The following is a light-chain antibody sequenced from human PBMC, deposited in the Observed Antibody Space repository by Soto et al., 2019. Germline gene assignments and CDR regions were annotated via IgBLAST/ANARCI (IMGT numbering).Light chain of an antibody. CDR2: DVS. CDR3: CSYTRSGTLI. J-gene: IGLJ1*01. CDR1: SSDVGDYNY. V-gene: IGLV2-14*01. Sequence: QSALTQPASVSGSPGHSITISCTGTSSDVGDYNYVSWYQQHPGKAPKVIIYDVSNRPSGVSYRFSATKSGNTASLTISGLQAEDEADYYCCSYTRSGTLIFGTGTKVTVL.